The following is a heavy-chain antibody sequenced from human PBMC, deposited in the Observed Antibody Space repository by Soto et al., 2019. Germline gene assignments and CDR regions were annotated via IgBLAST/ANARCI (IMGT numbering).Heavy chain of an antibody. J-gene: IGHJ4*02. CDR3: ASDSWDLNDFCYFNF. CDR2: IKYDGSEQ. V-gene: IGHV3-7*01. CDR1: GFTFSNYW. Sequence: EVQLVESGGGLVQPGGSLSLSCAASGFTFSNYWMSWVRQAPGKGLEWVANIKYDGSEQSYVDSVKGRFTSSRDNVKDSVYLQMNSLRVEDTAVYYCASDSWDLNDFCYFNFWGQGTLVPVFS. D-gene: IGHD1-1*01.